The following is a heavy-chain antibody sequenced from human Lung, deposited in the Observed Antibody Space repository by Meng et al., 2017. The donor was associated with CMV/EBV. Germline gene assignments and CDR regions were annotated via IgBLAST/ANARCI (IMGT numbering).Heavy chain of an antibody. CDR3: AKSSDNGWSS. CDR2: VNPISDDT. Sequence: VQLAQSGADDKSPGASVKISCQASGYSFSGFYLNWARQAPGHGLEWLGRVNPISDDTHLAQKFEGRITVTRGATINTAFMELTRLRPDDTAVYYCAKSSDNGWSSWGPGTLVTVSS. J-gene: IGHJ4*01. V-gene: IGHV1-2*06. D-gene: IGHD6-19*01. CDR1: GYSFSGFY.